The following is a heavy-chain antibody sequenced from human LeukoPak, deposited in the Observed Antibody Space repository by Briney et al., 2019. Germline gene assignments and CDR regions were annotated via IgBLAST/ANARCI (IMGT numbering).Heavy chain of an antibody. D-gene: IGHD6-19*01. CDR1: GFTFSSYA. CDR2: ISGSGGST. V-gene: IGHV3-23*01. J-gene: IGHJ4*02. Sequence: LSGGSLRLSCAASGFTFSSYAMSWVRQAPGKGLEWVSAISGSGGSTYYADSVKGRFTISRDNSKNTLYLQMNSLRAEDTAVYYCAKDRRGGYSSVTLDYWGQGTLVTVSS. CDR3: AKDRRGGYSSVTLDY.